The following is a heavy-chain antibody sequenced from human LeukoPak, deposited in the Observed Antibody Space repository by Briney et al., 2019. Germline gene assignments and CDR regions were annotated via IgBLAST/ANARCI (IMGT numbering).Heavy chain of an antibody. CDR1: GFTFSSYA. V-gene: IGHV3-23*01. Sequence: GGSLRLSCAASGFTFSSYAMSWVRQAPGKGLEWVSAISGSGGSTYYADSVKGRFTIPRDNSKNTLYLQMNSLRAEDTAVYYCAKAQTKGVLRYFDWLTDYWGQGTLVTVSS. CDR2: ISGSGGST. D-gene: IGHD3-9*01. J-gene: IGHJ4*02. CDR3: AKAQTKGVLRYFDWLTDY.